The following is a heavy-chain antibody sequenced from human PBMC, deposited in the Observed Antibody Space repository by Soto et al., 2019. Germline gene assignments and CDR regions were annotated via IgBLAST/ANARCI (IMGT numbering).Heavy chain of an antibody. CDR3: AKDRPLPGYSSGWPRGYFDY. V-gene: IGHV3-23*01. J-gene: IGHJ4*02. D-gene: IGHD6-19*01. Sequence: GGSLRLSCAASGFTFSSYAMSWVRQAPGKGLEWVSAISGSGGSTYYADSVKGRFTIPRDNSKNRLYLQMNSLRAEDTAVYYCAKDRPLPGYSSGWPRGYFDYWGQGTLVTVSS. CDR2: ISGSGGST. CDR1: GFTFSSYA.